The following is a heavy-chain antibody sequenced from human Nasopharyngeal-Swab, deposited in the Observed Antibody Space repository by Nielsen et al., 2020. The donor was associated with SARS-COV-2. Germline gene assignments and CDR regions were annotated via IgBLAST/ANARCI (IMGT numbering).Heavy chain of an antibody. CDR3: TTRVEYYDFWSGYYRDYYGMDV. J-gene: IGHJ6*02. CDR2: IKSKTDGGTT. D-gene: IGHD3-3*01. Sequence: RQAPGKGLEWGGRIKSKTDGGTTDYAAPVKGRFTISRDDSKNTLYLQMNSLKTEDTAVYYCTTRVEYYDFWSGYYRDYYGMDVWGQGTTVTVSS. V-gene: IGHV3-15*01.